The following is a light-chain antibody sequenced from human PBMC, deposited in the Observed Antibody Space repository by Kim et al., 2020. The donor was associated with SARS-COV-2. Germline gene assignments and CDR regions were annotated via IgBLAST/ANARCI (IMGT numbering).Light chain of an antibody. CDR1: QSISRN. J-gene: IGKJ1*01. V-gene: IGKV3-15*01. CDR2: DAS. CDR3: QQYYKWPPT. Sequence: EIVMTQSPATLSVSPGERATLSCRASQSISRNFAWYQQIPGQAPRLLIYDASTRVSDVPDRFSGSGSGTEFTLTISSLQSEDFTVYVCQQYYKWPPTFGQGTKVDIK.